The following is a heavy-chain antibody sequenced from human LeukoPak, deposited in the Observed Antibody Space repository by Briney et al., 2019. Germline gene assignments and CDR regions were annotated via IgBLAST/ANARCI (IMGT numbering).Heavy chain of an antibody. D-gene: IGHD5-24*01. Sequence: SETLSLTCGVYGGSFSGYYWSWIRQPPGKGLEWIGEINPRGSTNYNPSLKRRVTLSADTSKNQFSLTLNSVTAADTAVYYCARRRLGYYFDYWGQGTLVTVSS. CDR2: INPRGST. CDR3: ARRRLGYYFDY. V-gene: IGHV4-34*01. J-gene: IGHJ4*02. CDR1: GGSFSGYY.